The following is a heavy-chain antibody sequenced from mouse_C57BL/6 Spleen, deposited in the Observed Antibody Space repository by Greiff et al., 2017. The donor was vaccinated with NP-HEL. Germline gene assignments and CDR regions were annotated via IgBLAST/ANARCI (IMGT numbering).Heavy chain of an antibody. D-gene: IGHD1-1*01. CDR1: GFNIKNTY. J-gene: IGHJ4*01. CDR2: IDPANGNT. Sequence: DVKLQESVAELVRPGASVKLSCTASGFNIKNTYMHWVKQRPEQGLEWIGRIDPANGNTKYAPKFQGKATITADTSSNTAYLQLSSLTSEDTAIYYCASLSPYGSSYAMDYWGQGTSVTVSS. CDR3: ASLSPYGSSYAMDY. V-gene: IGHV14-3*01.